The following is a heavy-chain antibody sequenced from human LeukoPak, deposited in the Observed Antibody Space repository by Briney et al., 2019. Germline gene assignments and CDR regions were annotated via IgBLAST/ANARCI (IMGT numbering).Heavy chain of an antibody. V-gene: IGHV3-7*01. CDR1: GFTFSSYW. Sequence: GGSLRLSCAASGFTFSSYWMSWVRQAPGKGLEWVANIKQDGSEKYYVDSVKGRFTISRDNAKNSLYLQMNSLRAEDTAVYYCAKDERYSSGWYGSWFDPWGQGTLVTVSS. CDR2: IKQDGSEK. J-gene: IGHJ5*02. CDR3: AKDERYSSGWYGSWFDP. D-gene: IGHD6-19*01.